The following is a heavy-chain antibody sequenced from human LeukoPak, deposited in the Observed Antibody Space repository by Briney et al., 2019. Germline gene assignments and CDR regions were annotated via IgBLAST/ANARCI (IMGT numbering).Heavy chain of an antibody. CDR3: AKGGRDGYTYPYYFDY. D-gene: IGHD5-24*01. Sequence: GGSLRLSCVASGFTFTSYAMSWVRQAPGKGLEWVSAISSSGGSTYYADSVKGRFTISRDNSKNTLYLQMDSLRAEDTAVYYCAKGGRDGYTYPYYFDYWGQGTLVTVSS. CDR2: ISSSGGST. V-gene: IGHV3-23*01. CDR1: GFTFTSYA. J-gene: IGHJ4*02.